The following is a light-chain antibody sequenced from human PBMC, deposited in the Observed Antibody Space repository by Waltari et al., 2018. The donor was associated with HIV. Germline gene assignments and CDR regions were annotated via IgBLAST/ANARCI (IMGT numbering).Light chain of an antibody. CDR3: QQYYTFPRT. CDR1: QTVRSS. CDR2: GAS. Sequence: DIQITQSPPSLSASVGQRVTITCRASQTVRSSLAWYVQRPGKAPKSLVYGASTLQTEVPSRFSAGGSGTNFSLTISSLKPEDFATYICQQYYTFPRTFGRGTRVDMK. V-gene: IGKV1D-16*01. J-gene: IGKJ1*01.